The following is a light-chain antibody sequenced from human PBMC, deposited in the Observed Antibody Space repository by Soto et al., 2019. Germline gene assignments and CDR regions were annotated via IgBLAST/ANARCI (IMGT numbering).Light chain of an antibody. CDR3: QQYGALPPT. Sequence: EVVLTQSPGTLSLSPGERATLSCRTSQSVVNYQLAWYRQKPGQAPRLLIYNTFHRATGIPDRFSGTGSETYFTLTISGLEPEDFAVYHCQQYGALPPTFGQGTRVEIK. CDR1: QSVVNYQ. V-gene: IGKV3-20*01. J-gene: IGKJ1*01. CDR2: NTF.